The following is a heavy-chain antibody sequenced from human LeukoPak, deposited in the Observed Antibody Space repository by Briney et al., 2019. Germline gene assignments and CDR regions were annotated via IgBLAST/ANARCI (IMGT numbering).Heavy chain of an antibody. D-gene: IGHD2-15*01. V-gene: IGHV4-34*01. Sequence: SETLSLTCAVDGGSFSGYYWSWIRQPPGKGLEWIGEINHSGSTSYNPSLKSRVTRPVDTSKNQFSLKLSSGTAADTAVHYCARGLNVVIWNWFDPWGQGTLLTVPS. CDR2: INHSGST. CDR3: ARGLNVVIWNWFDP. CDR1: GGSFSGYY. J-gene: IGHJ5*02.